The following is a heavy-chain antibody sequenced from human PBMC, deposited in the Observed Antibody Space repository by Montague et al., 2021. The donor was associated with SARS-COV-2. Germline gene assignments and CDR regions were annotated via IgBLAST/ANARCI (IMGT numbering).Heavy chain of an antibody. D-gene: IGHD3-10*01. V-gene: IGHV4-39*07. CDR1: GGSISSSSYY. Sequence: SETLSLTCTVSGGSISSSSYYWGWIRQPPGKGLEWIGSIYYSGSTYYNPSLESRVIISVDTSKNQFSLKLSSVTAADTAVYYCARDLRRGFDPWGQGTLVTVSS. J-gene: IGHJ5*02. CDR2: IYYSGST. CDR3: ARDLRRGFDP.